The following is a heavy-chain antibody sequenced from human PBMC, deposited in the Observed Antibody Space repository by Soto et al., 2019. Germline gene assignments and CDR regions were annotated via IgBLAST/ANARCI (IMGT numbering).Heavy chain of an antibody. CDR3: ARDFFPAEENWNDAYNYFDP. J-gene: IGHJ5*02. CDR2: INPKSGGT. CDR1: GYTFTGYC. V-gene: IGHV1-2*02. D-gene: IGHD1-1*01. Sequence: ASVKVSCKASGYTFTGYCMHWVRQAPGQGLEWMGWINPKSGGTIYSQKFQGRVTMTRDTSISTAYMELSNLRSDDTAVYYCARDFFPAEENWNDAYNYFDPWGHGTLVTAPQ.